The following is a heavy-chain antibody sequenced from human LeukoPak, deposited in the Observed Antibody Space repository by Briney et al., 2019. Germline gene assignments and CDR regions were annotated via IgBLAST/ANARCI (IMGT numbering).Heavy chain of an antibody. D-gene: IGHD2-8*01. J-gene: IGHJ4*02. Sequence: PGGSLRLSCAASGFSFRSHWMSWVRQAPGKGLEWVANIREDGSEKKYVDSVKGRFTISRDNAQNSLYQQMNSLRAEDTAVYYCARDAVGGPNGYWGQGTLVTVSS. CDR1: GFSFRSHW. V-gene: IGHV3-7*01. CDR3: ARDAVGGPNGY. CDR2: IREDGSEK.